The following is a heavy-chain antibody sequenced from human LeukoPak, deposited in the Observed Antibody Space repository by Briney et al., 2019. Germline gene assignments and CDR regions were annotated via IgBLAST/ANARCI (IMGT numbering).Heavy chain of an antibody. V-gene: IGHV4-39*07. CDR1: GGSISSSSYY. CDR3: ARKSSGDFDY. CDR2: IYYSGST. J-gene: IGHJ4*02. D-gene: IGHD6-19*01. Sequence: SETLSLTCTVSGGSISSSSYYWGWIRQPPGKGLEWIGSIYYSGSTYYNPSLKSRVTISVDTSKNQFSLKLSSVTAADTAVYYCARKSSGDFDYWGQGTLVTVSS.